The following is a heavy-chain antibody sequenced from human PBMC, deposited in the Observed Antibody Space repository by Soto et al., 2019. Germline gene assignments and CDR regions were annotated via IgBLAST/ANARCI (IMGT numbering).Heavy chain of an antibody. J-gene: IGHJ3*02. CDR2: ISYDGSNK. D-gene: IGHD5-12*01. CDR3: ARDPGDGYNVDAFDI. V-gene: IGHV3-30-3*01. Sequence: QVQLVESGGGVVQPGRSLRLSCAASGFTISSDAMNWVRQAPGKGLEWVAFISYDGSNKYYADSVKGRFTISRDNSKNTLYLQMNSLRPEDTAVFYCARDPGDGYNVDAFDIWGQGTMVTVSS. CDR1: GFTISSDA.